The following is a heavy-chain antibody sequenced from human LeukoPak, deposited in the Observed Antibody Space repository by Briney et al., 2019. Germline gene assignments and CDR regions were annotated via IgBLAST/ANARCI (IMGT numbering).Heavy chain of an antibody. CDR1: GFTFSSYE. V-gene: IGHV3-48*03. CDR2: ISSSGSTI. Sequence: GGSLRLSCAASGFTFSSYEMNWVRQAPGKGLEWVSYISSSGSTIYYEDSVKGRFTISRDNAKNSLYLQMNSLRAEDTAVYYCAELGITMIGGVWGKGTTVTISS. J-gene: IGHJ6*04. D-gene: IGHD3-10*02. CDR3: AELGITMIGGV.